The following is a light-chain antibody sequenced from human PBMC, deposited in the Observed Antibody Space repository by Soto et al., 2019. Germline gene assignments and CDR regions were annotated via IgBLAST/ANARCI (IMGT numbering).Light chain of an antibody. Sequence: QSALTQPASVSGSPGQSITISCTGTSSDVGLYNYVSWYQQHPGKAPKLLIYDVSDRPSGVSNRFSGSKSGSTASLTISGLQAEDEGDYYCSSYTSKSTVKFGGGTQLTVL. V-gene: IGLV2-14*03. J-gene: IGLJ2*01. CDR2: DVS. CDR3: SSYTSKSTVK. CDR1: SSDVGLYNY.